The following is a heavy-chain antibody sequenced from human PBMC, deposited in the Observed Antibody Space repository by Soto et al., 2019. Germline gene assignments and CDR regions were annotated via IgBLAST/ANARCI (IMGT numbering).Heavy chain of an antibody. V-gene: IGHV3-64D*06. D-gene: IGHD1-26*01. CDR2: VSNNVSGT. Sequence: PGGSLRLSCSASGFTFSGYTIHWVRQAPGRGLEFVSAVSNNVSGTYYADSVRGRFTISRDNSKNTLYLQMSSLRVEDTAVYYCVKGVGHCSDYYYYFDYWGQGTMVTVSS. CDR3: VKGVGHCSDYYYYFDY. CDR1: GFTFSGYT. J-gene: IGHJ4*01.